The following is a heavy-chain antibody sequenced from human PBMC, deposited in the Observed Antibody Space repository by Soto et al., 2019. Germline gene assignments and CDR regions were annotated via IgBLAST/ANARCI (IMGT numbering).Heavy chain of an antibody. Sequence: QVQLVESGGGVVQPGRSLRLSFAASGFTFSSYGMHWVRQAPGKGLEWVAVIWYDGSNKYYADSVKGRFTISRDNSKNTLYLQMNSLRAEDTAVYYRARDAYDYGDYGEFDYWGQGTLVTVSS. J-gene: IGHJ4*02. D-gene: IGHD4-17*01. V-gene: IGHV3-33*01. CDR2: IWYDGSNK. CDR3: ARDAYDYGDYGEFDY. CDR1: GFTFSSYG.